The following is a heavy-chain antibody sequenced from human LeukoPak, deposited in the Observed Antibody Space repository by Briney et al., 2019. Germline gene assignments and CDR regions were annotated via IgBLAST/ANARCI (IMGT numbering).Heavy chain of an antibody. Sequence: PGGSLRLSCAVSGFTFSSYEMNWVRQAPGKGLEWVSSISSSSSYIYYADSVKGRFTISRDNAKNSLYLQMNSLRAEDTAVYYCARERSRYSSPFDYWGQGTLVTVSS. CDR3: ARERSRYSSPFDY. CDR1: GFTFSSYE. CDR2: ISSSSSYI. J-gene: IGHJ4*02. D-gene: IGHD5-18*01. V-gene: IGHV3-21*01.